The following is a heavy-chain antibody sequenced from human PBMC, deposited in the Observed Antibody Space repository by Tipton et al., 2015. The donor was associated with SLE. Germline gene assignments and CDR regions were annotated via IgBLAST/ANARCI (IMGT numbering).Heavy chain of an antibody. D-gene: IGHD2-15*01. Sequence: TLSLTCTVSGGSISNFYWSWIRQHPGKGLEWIGYIHSSGTTNYNASLKTRLTISVDTSKNQFSLKLNSMTAADTAVYYCARGGWSLGYWGQGTRVTVSS. CDR3: ARGGWSLGY. CDR1: GGSISNFY. CDR2: IHSSGTT. V-gene: IGHV4-59*01. J-gene: IGHJ4*02.